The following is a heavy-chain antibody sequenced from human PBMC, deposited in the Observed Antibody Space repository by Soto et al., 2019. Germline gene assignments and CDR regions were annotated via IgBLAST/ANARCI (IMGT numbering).Heavy chain of an antibody. V-gene: IGHV1-8*01. CDR3: ARFDWLSAWFDP. Sequence: ASVKVSCKASGYTFTSFDINWVRQATGQGLEWMGWMNPNSGNTVYAQKFRGRVTMTTDTSMSTAYMELSSLRSDDTAVYFCARFDWLSAWFDPWGQGTPVTVSS. CDR1: GYTFTSFD. J-gene: IGHJ5*02. CDR2: MNPNSGNT. D-gene: IGHD3-9*01.